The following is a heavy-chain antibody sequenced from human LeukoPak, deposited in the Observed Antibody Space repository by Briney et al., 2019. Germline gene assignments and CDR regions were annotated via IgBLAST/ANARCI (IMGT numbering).Heavy chain of an antibody. V-gene: IGHV3-30*18. CDR1: GFTFSSYS. CDR2: ISYDGSNK. CDR3: AKDPNPPPDRDLSSWLLYYFDY. D-gene: IGHD6-13*01. J-gene: IGHJ4*02. Sequence: PGGSLRLSCAASGFTFSSYSMNWVRQAPGKGLEWVAVISYDGSNKYYADSVKGRFTISRDNSKNTLYLQMNSLRAEDTAVYYCAKDPNPPPDRDLSSWLLYYFDYWGQGTLVTVSS.